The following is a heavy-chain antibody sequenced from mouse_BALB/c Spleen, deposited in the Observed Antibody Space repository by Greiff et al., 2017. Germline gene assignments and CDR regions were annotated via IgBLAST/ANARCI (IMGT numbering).Heavy chain of an antibody. J-gene: IGHJ2*01. CDR3: ARGLLQDY. CDR1: GYTFTSYW. CDR2: INPSTGYT. Sequence: QVHVKQSGAELAKPGASVKMSCKASGYTFTSYWMHWVKQRPGQGLEWIGYINPSTGYTEYNQKFKDKATLTADKSSSTAYMQLSSLTSEDSAVYYCARGLLQDYWGQGTTLTVSS. D-gene: IGHD2-3*01. V-gene: IGHV1-7*01.